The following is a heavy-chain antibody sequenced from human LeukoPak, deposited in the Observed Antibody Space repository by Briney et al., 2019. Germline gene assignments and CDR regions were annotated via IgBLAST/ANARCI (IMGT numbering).Heavy chain of an antibody. J-gene: IGHJ4*02. CDR3: ALLAVASDFDY. Sequence: TGGSLRLSCAVSGFPFSIYEMNWVRQAPGKGLEWVSNIGSSGTTIYYADSVKGRFSISRDNAKSSLYLQMNSLRVEDTAVYYYALLAVASDFDYWGQGALVTVSS. CDR2: IGSSGTTI. CDR1: GFPFSIYE. V-gene: IGHV3-48*03. D-gene: IGHD6-19*01.